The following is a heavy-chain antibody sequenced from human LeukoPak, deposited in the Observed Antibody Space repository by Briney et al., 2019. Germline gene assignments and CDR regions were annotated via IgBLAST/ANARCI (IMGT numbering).Heavy chain of an antibody. D-gene: IGHD6-19*01. CDR1: GFTFSSYA. CDR3: AKVSYSRMAVAGQRVLDY. J-gene: IGHJ4*02. CDR2: ISGTGAST. V-gene: IGHV3-23*01. Sequence: GGSLRLSCAASGFTFSSYAMNWVRQAPGKGPEWVPGISGTGASTYYVDSVKGRFTISRDNSMNTLYLQMNSLRVEDTAVYYCAKVSYSRMAVAGQRVLDYWGQGTLVTVSS.